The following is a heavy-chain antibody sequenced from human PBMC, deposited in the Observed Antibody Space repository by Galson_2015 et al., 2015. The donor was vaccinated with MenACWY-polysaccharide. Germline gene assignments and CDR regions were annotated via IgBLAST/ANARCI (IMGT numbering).Heavy chain of an antibody. Sequence: TLSLTCPVSGDSISSSFWNWFRQPPGKGLEWVGWIYYSGSTKYTPSLESRVTISLDASKNQFSLRLSSVTAADTAVYYCARAPRPDKTFGYFDYWGQGILVTVST. J-gene: IGHJ4*02. CDR3: ARAPRPDKTFGYFDY. D-gene: IGHD3-16*01. CDR1: GDSISSSF. CDR2: IYYSGST. V-gene: IGHV4-59*01.